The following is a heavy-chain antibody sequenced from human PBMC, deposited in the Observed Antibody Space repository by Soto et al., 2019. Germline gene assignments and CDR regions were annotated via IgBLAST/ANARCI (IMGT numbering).Heavy chain of an antibody. J-gene: IGHJ6*02. Sequence: SETLSLTCTVSGGSISSYYWSWIRQPPGKGLEWIGYIYYSGSTNYNPSLKSRVTISVDTSKNQFSLKLSSVTAADTAVYYCARDRMGIAAAGSYYSYYGMDVWGQGTPVTVSS. CDR2: IYYSGST. V-gene: IGHV4-59*01. CDR3: ARDRMGIAAAGSYYSYYGMDV. D-gene: IGHD6-13*01. CDR1: GGSISSYY.